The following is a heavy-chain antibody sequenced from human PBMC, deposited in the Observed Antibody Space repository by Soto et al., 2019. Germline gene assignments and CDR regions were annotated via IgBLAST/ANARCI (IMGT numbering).Heavy chain of an antibody. CDR2: ISGSGGHT. V-gene: IGHV3-23*01. D-gene: IGHD2-8*01. CDR1: GFSFFSYA. J-gene: IGHJ5*02. Sequence: EVQLLESGGHVVQPGEALRLSCTGSGFSFFSYAMSWARQAPGKGLEWVSTISGSGGHTYYADSVKGRFVVSRDKDKNTVYLHMSSLTGEDTAVYFCAKIEMGWFAHWGQGTQVTVSS. CDR3: AKIEMGWFAH.